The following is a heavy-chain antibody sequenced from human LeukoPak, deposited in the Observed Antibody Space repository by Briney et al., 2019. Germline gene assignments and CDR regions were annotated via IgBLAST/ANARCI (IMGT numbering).Heavy chain of an antibody. CDR3: PKERAGYTNPYYFDY. J-gene: IGHJ4*02. Sequence: GGSLRLSCAASGFTFSTYAMSWVRQAPGNGLEWVSTISGSGANTYYADSVRGRFTISRDNSKNTLYLHMNSLRAEDTAVYYCPKERAGYTNPYYFDYWGQGTLVTVSS. CDR2: ISGSGANT. V-gene: IGHV3-23*01. CDR1: GFTFSTYA. D-gene: IGHD3-16*02.